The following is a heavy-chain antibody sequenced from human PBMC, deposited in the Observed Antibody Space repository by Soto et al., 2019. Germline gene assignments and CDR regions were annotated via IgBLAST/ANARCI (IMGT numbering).Heavy chain of an antibody. D-gene: IGHD4-17*01. CDR2: MNPNSGNT. CDR1: GYTFTSYD. Sequence: ASVKVSCKASGYTFTSYDSNWVRQATGQGLEYLGWMNPNSGNTAYVQKFQGRVTMTWDTSITTAYMELSSLRSEDTAVYFCARGVKYGAYSRWFDPWGQGTLVTVSS. J-gene: IGHJ5*02. V-gene: IGHV1-8*01. CDR3: ARGVKYGAYSRWFDP.